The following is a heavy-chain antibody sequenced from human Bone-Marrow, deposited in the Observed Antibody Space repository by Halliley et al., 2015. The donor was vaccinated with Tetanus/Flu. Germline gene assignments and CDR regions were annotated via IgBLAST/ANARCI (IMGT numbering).Heavy chain of an antibody. J-gene: IGHJ4*02. CDR1: EFTFGDFR. Sequence: SLRLSCAVSEFTFGDFRMTWVRQAPGKVLEWVANIEQDGSQVHYVDSVKDRFTISRNNANNSVYLQMNSLRVEDTAVYFCARARGNLLFNELYFDFWGQGTLVTVSS. V-gene: IGHV3-7*03. D-gene: IGHD2-15*01. CDR3: ARARGNLLFNELYFDF. CDR2: IEQDGSQV.